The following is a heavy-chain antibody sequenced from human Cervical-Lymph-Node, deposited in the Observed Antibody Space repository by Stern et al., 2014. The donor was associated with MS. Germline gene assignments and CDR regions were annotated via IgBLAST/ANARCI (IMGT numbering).Heavy chain of an antibody. CDR2: ITPVFASA. Sequence: QVQLVQSGAEVKKPGSSVKVSCKASGDTFTDYAISWVRQAPGQGPEWMGGITPVFASADCAQKFQGRLTITADKSTSTAYMDLSSLTSEDTAVYYCAREVGSLAMDVWGQGTTVIVSS. D-gene: IGHD1-1*01. CDR3: AREVGSLAMDV. CDR1: GDTFTDYA. J-gene: IGHJ6*01. V-gene: IGHV1-69*06.